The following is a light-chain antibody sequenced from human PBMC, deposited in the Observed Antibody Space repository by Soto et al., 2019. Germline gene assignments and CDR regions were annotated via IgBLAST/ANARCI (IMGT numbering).Light chain of an antibody. Sequence: EIVLTQSPGTLSLSPGERATLSCRASQSVSSSYLAWYQQKPGQAPRLLIYGASSRATGIPDRFSGSGCGTDFAFTISRMEPEDFAVYYYQQYGSSPPWTFGQGTKVEIK. CDR1: QSVSSSY. V-gene: IGKV3-20*01. CDR2: GAS. J-gene: IGKJ1*01. CDR3: QQYGSSPPWT.